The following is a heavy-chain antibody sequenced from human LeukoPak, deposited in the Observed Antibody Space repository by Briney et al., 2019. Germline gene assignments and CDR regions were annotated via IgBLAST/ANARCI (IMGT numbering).Heavy chain of an antibody. CDR2: INAGNGNT. CDR1: GYTCTSYA. J-gene: IGHJ4*02. CDR3: ASKGIAAAWYDY. V-gene: IGHV1-3*01. D-gene: IGHD6-13*01. Sequence: ASVKVSCKASGYTCTSYAMHWVRQATGQRLEWMGWINAGNGNTKYSQKFQGRVTITRDTSASTAYMELSSLRSEDTAVYYCASKGIAAAWYDYWGQGTLVTVSS.